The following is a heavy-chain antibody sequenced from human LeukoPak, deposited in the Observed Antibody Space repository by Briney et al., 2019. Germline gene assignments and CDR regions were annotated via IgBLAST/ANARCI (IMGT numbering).Heavy chain of an antibody. D-gene: IGHD3-16*01. CDR3: ARGESFYVWGSLGGNWFDP. CDR1: GYTFTRYG. Sequence: ASVKVSCKASGYTFTRYGISWVRQAPGQGLEWMGWISAYNGYAKYAQRLQGRVTMTTDTSTSTAYMELRGLRSDDTAVYYCARGESFYVWGSLGGNWFDPWGQGTLVTVSS. J-gene: IGHJ5*02. V-gene: IGHV1-18*01. CDR2: ISAYNGYA.